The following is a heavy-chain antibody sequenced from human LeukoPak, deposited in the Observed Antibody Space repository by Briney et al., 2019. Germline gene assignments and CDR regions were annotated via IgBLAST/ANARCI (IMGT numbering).Heavy chain of an antibody. CDR2: ISGSGGST. D-gene: IGHD3-22*01. CDR1: GFTFSSYA. J-gene: IGHJ4*02. Sequence: GGSLRLSCAASGFTFSSYAMSWVRQAPGKGLEWASAISGSGGSTYYADSVKGRFTISRDNSKNTLYLQMNSLRAEDTAVYYCAKGFNYYDSSGYPYWGQGTLVTVSS. V-gene: IGHV3-23*01. CDR3: AKGFNYYDSSGYPY.